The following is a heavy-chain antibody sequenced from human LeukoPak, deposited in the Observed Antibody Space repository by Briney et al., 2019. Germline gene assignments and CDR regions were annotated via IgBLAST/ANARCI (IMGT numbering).Heavy chain of an antibody. CDR3: ATGPYSRGWNWGDYFDL. V-gene: IGHV3-23*01. CDR1: GFMFSHYA. Sequence: PGGSLRLSCAASGFMFSHYAMSWVRQVRGKGLEWVASVGAGGGAPYYSDSVKGRFAVSRDNSKDTLYLQMTSLRGEDTAIYYCATGPYSRGWNWGDYFDLWGRGTPVTVSS. D-gene: IGHD6-19*01. CDR2: VGAGGGAP. J-gene: IGHJ4*02.